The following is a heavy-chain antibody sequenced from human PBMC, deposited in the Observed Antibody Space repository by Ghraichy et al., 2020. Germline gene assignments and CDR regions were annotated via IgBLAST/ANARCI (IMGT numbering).Heavy chain of an antibody. D-gene: IGHD3-22*01. CDR1: GYTFTSYG. CDR3: ARDFVTPQSWLDSSGYWVDAFDI. CDR2: ISAYNGNT. V-gene: IGHV1-18*04. Sequence: ASVKVSCKASGYTFTSYGISWVRQAPGQGLEWMGWISAYNGNTNYAQKLQGRVTMTTDTSTSTAYMELRSLRSDDTAVYYCARDFVTPQSWLDSSGYWVDAFDIWGQGTMVTVSS. J-gene: IGHJ3*02.